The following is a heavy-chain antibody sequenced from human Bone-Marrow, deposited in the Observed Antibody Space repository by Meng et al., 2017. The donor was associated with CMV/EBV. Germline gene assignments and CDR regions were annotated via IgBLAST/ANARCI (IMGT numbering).Heavy chain of an antibody. J-gene: IGHJ5*02. D-gene: IGHD6-13*01. CDR2: IYSGGSST. CDR3: AKDSTYSA. Sequence: GESLKISCAASGFTFSSYAMSWVRQAPGKGLEWVSVIYSGGSSTYYADSVKGRFTISRDNSKNTLYLQMNSLRAEDTAVYYCAKDSTYSAWGQGTLVTVSS. V-gene: IGHV3-23*03. CDR1: GFTFSSYA.